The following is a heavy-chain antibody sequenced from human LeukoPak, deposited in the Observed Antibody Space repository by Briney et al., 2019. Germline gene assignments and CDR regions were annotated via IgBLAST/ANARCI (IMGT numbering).Heavy chain of an antibody. CDR1: GYTFTSYY. CDR3: ARVNSYGYYYYYGMDV. Sequence: ASVKVSCKASGYTFTSYYIHWVRQAPGQGLEWMRVINPSGGRTTYAQKFQGRVTMTRDTSTSTVYMELSSLRSDDTAVYYCARVNSYGYYYYYGMDVWGQGTTVTVSS. V-gene: IGHV1-46*01. J-gene: IGHJ6*02. D-gene: IGHD5-18*01. CDR2: INPSGGRT.